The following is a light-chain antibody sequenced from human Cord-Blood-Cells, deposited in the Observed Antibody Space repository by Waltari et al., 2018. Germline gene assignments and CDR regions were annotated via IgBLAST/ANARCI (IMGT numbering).Light chain of an antibody. Sequence: DIQMTQSPSSLSASVGDRVTITCRARQSISSYLNWYQQKPGKAPKLLIYAASSLQSGVPSMFSGSGSRTDFTLTISSLQPEDFATYYCQQSYSTPWTFGQGTKVEIK. CDR2: AAS. CDR1: QSISSY. CDR3: QQSYSTPWT. V-gene: IGKV1-39*01. J-gene: IGKJ1*01.